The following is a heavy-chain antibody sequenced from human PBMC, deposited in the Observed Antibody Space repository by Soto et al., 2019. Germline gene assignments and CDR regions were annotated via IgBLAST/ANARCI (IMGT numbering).Heavy chain of an antibody. CDR1: GGSISSGGYY. J-gene: IGHJ4*02. D-gene: IGHD3-10*01. CDR2: IYYSGST. CDR3: ARVIYGSGSYLEEYYFDY. V-gene: IGHV4-31*03. Sequence: SETLSLTCTVSGGSISSGGYYWSWIRQHPGKGLEWIGYIYYSGSTYYNPSLKSRVTISVDTSKNQFSLKLSSVTAADTAVYYCARVIYGSGSYLEEYYFDYWGQGTLVTVSS.